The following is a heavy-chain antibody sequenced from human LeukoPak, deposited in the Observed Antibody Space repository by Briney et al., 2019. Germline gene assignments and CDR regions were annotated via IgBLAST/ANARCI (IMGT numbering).Heavy chain of an antibody. CDR3: ARDYEYYYGSELLGHFYYYYYYMDV. Sequence: GASVKVSCKASGYTFTSYGISWVRQAPGQGLEWVGWISAYNGNTNYAQKLQGRVTMTRNTSISTAYMELSSLRSDDTAVYYCARDYEYYYGSELLGHFYYYYYYMDVWGKGTTVTISS. D-gene: IGHD3-10*01. J-gene: IGHJ6*03. CDR2: ISAYNGNT. CDR1: GYTFTSYG. V-gene: IGHV1-18*01.